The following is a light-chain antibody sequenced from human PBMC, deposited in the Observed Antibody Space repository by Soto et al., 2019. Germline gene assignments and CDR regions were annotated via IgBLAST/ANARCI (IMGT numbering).Light chain of an antibody. CDR1: NSNIGSNT. CDR2: SNS. Sequence: QSAVTQPPSASGTPGQRVTISCSGSNSNIGSNTVNWYQQVPGTAPKLLIYSNSQRPSGVPDRFSGSKSGTSASLAIRGLQSEDEADYFCAAWDDSLQGLVFGGGTKLTVL. J-gene: IGLJ2*01. V-gene: IGLV1-44*01. CDR3: AAWDDSLQGLV.